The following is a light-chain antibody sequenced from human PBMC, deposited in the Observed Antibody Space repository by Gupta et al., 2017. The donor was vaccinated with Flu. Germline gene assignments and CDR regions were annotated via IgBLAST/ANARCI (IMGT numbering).Light chain of an antibody. V-gene: IGLV6-57*01. CDR1: SGSIATTY. Sequence: FMLTQPHSVSESPGKTVTISCTRTSGSIATTYVQWYQQRPGSSPTTVIYEDNRRLSGVPDRFSGSIDSSSNSASLTISGLKTEDEADYYCQSYDSSNRDVVFGGGTKLTVL. CDR3: QSYDSSNRDVV. CDR2: EDN. J-gene: IGLJ2*01.